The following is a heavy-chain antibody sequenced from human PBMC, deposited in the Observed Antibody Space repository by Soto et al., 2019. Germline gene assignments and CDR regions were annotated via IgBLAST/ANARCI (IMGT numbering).Heavy chain of an antibody. D-gene: IGHD3-10*01. V-gene: IGHV1-2*04. CDR3: ARDGAGVRGESYYGMDV. CDR2: INPNSGGT. CDR1: GYTFTGYY. J-gene: IGHJ6*02. Sequence: ASVKVSCKASGYTFTGYYMHWVRQAPGQGLEWMGWINPNSGGTNYAQKFQGWVTMTRDTSISTAYMGLSRLRSDDTAVYYCARDGAGVRGESYYGMDVWGQGTTVTVSS.